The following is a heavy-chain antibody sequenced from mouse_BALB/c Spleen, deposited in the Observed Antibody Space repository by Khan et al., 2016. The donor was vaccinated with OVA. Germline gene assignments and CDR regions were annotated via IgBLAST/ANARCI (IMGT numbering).Heavy chain of an antibody. CDR1: GYTFTTYT. D-gene: IGHD2-14*01. J-gene: IGHJ3*01. Sequence: QVRLQQSGAELARPGASVKMSCKASGYTFTTYTIHWVKQRPGQGLEWIGYIIPSNDYTNYNQKFKDRATLTADKSSSTAYMQLSSLTSEDSAVYYCGREGAYDRSDGWFAYWGQGTLVTVSA. CDR2: IIPSNDYT. V-gene: IGHV1-4*01. CDR3: GREGAYDRSDGWFAY.